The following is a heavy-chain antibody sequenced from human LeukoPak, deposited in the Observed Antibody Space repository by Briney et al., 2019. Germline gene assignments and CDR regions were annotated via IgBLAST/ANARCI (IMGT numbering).Heavy chain of an antibody. Sequence: SETLSLTCTVSGYSISSGYYWGWIRQPPGKGLEWIGSGSTNYNPSLESRVTMSIDKSQNQFSLRLTSVTAADTAVYYCTNSHGDGYYFDTWGQGTLVTVSS. J-gene: IGHJ4*02. CDR3: TNSHGDGYYFDT. V-gene: IGHV4-38-2*02. D-gene: IGHD2-21*02. CDR1: GYSISSGYY. CDR2: SGST.